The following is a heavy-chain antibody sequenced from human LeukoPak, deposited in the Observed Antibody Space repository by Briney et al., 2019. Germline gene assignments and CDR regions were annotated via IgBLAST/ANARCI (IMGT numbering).Heavy chain of an antibody. Sequence: GGSLRLSCVASGFTFSDYYMSWVRQAPGKGLEWVSAISDGGGSTSYADSVKGRFAISRDNSKNTLYLQMNSLRAEDTAVYYCANVAWAGETHSGYWGQGTLVTVSS. D-gene: IGHD6-19*01. CDR3: ANVAWAGETHSGY. V-gene: IGHV3-23*01. CDR2: ISDGGGST. J-gene: IGHJ4*02. CDR1: GFTFSDYY.